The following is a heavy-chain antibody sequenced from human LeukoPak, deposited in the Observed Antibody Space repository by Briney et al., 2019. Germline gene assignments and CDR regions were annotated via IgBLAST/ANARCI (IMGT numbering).Heavy chain of an antibody. V-gene: IGHV3-23*01. Sequence: GRSLRLSCAASGFTFSSYAMSWVRQAPGRGLEWVSAISGSGGSTYYADSVKGRFTISRDNSKNTLYLQMNSLRAEDTAVYYCAKGYDFWSPFNNWGQGTLVTVSS. CDR1: GFTFSSYA. D-gene: IGHD3-3*01. J-gene: IGHJ4*02. CDR3: AKGYDFWSPFNN. CDR2: ISGSGGST.